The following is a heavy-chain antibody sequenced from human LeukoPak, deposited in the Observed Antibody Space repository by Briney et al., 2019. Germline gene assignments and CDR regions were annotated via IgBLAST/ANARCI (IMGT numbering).Heavy chain of an antibody. J-gene: IGHJ4*02. Sequence: ASVKVSCKASGYTFTSYGISWVRQAPGQGLEWMGWISAYNGDTNYAQKLQGRVTVTTDASTSTAYMELRSLRSDDTAVYYCARNYDILTRFDYWGQGTLVTVSS. CDR1: GYTFTSYG. CDR3: ARNYDILTRFDY. V-gene: IGHV1-18*01. CDR2: ISAYNGDT. D-gene: IGHD3-9*01.